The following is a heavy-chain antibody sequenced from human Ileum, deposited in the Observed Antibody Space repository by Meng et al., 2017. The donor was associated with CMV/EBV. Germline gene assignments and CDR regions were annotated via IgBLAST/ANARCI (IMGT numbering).Heavy chain of an antibody. CDR3: ARDTQRRYSSSSPRDFDY. CDR1: GYTFTDYY. D-gene: IGHD6-6*01. V-gene: IGHV1-18*04. CDR2: ISPYNGDT. J-gene: IGHJ4*02. Sequence: ASVKVSCKASGYTFTDYYIHWVRQAPGQGLEWTGWISPYNGDTNSAQKVQDRLTMTTDTSTSTAYLELRSLRSDDTAVYYCARDTQRRYSSSSPRDFDYWGQGTLVTVSS.